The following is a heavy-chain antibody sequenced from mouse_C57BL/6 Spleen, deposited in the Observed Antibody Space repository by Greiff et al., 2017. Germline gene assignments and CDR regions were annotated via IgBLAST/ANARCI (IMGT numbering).Heavy chain of an antibody. CDR3: ARVRFYYGSSHYYAMDY. CDR1: GFTFSDYY. D-gene: IGHD1-1*01. J-gene: IGHJ4*01. CDR2: INYDGSST. V-gene: IGHV5-16*01. Sequence: EVMLVESEGGLVQPGSSLKLSCTASGFTFSDYYMAWVRQVPEKGLEWVANINYDGSSTYYLDSLKSRFIISRDNAKNILYLQMSSLKSEDTATYYCARVRFYYGSSHYYAMDYWGQGTSVTVSS.